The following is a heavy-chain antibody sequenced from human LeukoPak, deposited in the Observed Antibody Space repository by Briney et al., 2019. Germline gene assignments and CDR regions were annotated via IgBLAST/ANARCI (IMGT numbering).Heavy chain of an antibody. V-gene: IGHV3-21*01. CDR2: ISSSSSYI. CDR3: ARGNYYDSSGYCRTVDY. CDR1: GFTFSSYS. D-gene: IGHD3-22*01. Sequence: GGSLRLSCAASGFTFSSYSMNWVRQAPGKGLEWVSSISSSSSYIYYADSVKGRFTISRDNAKNSLYLQMNSLRAEDTAVYYCARGNYYDSSGYCRTVDYWGQGTLVTVSS. J-gene: IGHJ4*02.